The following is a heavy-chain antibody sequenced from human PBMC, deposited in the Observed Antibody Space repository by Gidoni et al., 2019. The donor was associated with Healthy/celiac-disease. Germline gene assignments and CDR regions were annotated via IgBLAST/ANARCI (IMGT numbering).Heavy chain of an antibody. CDR2: INPNSGGT. J-gene: IGHJ4*02. D-gene: IGHD3-3*01. CDR1: GYPFTGNY. Sequence: QVQLVQSGAAVKKPGASVQVSCKASGYPFTGNYMNWVRQAPGQGLEWMGRINPNSGGTNYAQKFQGVVTMTRDTSISTAYMELSRLRSDDTAVYYCARVIGSGYRNFDYWGQGTLVTVSS. V-gene: IGHV1-2*06. CDR3: ARVIGSGYRNFDY.